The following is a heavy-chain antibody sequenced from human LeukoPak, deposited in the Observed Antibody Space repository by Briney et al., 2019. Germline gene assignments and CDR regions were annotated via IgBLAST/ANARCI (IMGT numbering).Heavy chain of an antibody. D-gene: IGHD3-10*01. CDR2: INHSGST. CDR3: ARGRVAYYYGSGSGALVY. Sequence: PSETLSLTCAVYGESFSGYYWSWIRQPPGKGLEWIGEINHSGSTNYNPSLKSRVTISVDTSKNQFSLKLSSVTAADTAVYYCARGRVAYYYGSGSGALVYWGQGTLVTVSS. CDR1: GESFSGYY. J-gene: IGHJ4*02. V-gene: IGHV4-34*01.